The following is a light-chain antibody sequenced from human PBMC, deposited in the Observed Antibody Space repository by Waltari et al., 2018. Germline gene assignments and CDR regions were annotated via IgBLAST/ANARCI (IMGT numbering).Light chain of an antibody. J-gene: IGLJ3*02. CDR2: DVT. CDR3: CSYGGSYTWV. CDR1: SNDIGFYNY. Sequence: QSALTQPRSVSGSPGQSVTISCTGTSNDIGFYNYVSWYQQHPGKAPKVLIYDVTKRPSGVPDRFSGSKYGNTASLTISGLQAEDEADYYCCSYGGSYTWVFGGGTWLTVL. V-gene: IGLV2-11*01.